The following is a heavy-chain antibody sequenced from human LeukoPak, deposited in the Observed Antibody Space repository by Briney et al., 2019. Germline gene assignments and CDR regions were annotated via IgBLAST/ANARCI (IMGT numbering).Heavy chain of an antibody. Sequence: GGSLRLSCLATGFALSTYAMHWVRQAPGKGLEHVSTISTDGRNTYYADSVKGRFTISRDTSKNTLYLQTSSLRGDDTAVYYCLKGSQGPIWQQLVPDHWGQGTQVTVSS. D-gene: IGHD6-13*01. J-gene: IGHJ4*02. V-gene: IGHV3-64D*06. CDR1: GFALSTYA. CDR3: LKGSQGPIWQQLVPDH. CDR2: ISTDGRNT.